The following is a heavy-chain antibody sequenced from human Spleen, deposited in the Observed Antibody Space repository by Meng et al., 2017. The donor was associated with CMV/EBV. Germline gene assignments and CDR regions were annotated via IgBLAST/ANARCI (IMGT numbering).Heavy chain of an antibody. CDR3: GRDMNV. Sequence: GESLKISCAASGFTFSAYSMNWVRQAPGKGLEWVSSISTTSTYIYYADSVKGRFTISRDNAKNSLYLQMNSLRAEDTAVYYCGRDMNVWGQGTTVTVSS. CDR1: GFTFSAYS. CDR2: ISTTSTYI. J-gene: IGHJ6*02. V-gene: IGHV3-21*01.